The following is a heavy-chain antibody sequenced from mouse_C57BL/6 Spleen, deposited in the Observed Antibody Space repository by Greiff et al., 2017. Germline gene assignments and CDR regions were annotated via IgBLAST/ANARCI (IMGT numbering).Heavy chain of an antibody. V-gene: IGHV1-69*01. D-gene: IGHD1-1*01. CDR1: GYTFTSYW. Sequence: VQLQQPGAELVMPGASVKLSCKASGYTFTSYWMHWVKQRPGQGLEWIGEIDPSDSYTNYNQKFKGKSTLTVDKSSSTAYMQLSSLTSEDSAVYYCARAPCGSGFWFACWGQGTLVTVSA. J-gene: IGHJ3*01. CDR3: ARAPCGSGFWFAC. CDR2: IDPSDSYT.